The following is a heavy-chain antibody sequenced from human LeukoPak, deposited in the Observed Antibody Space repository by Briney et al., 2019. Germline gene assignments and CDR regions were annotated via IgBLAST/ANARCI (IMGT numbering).Heavy chain of an antibody. CDR3: ARVESVYYDSSGYHSWFDP. Sequence: GGSLRLSCAASGFTFSSYSMNWVRQAPGKGLEWVSSISSSSSYIYYADSVKGQFTISRDNAKNSLYLQMNSLRAEDTAVYYCARVESVYYDSSGYHSWFDPWGQGTLVTVSS. CDR2: ISSSSSYI. CDR1: GFTFSSYS. J-gene: IGHJ5*02. V-gene: IGHV3-21*01. D-gene: IGHD3-22*01.